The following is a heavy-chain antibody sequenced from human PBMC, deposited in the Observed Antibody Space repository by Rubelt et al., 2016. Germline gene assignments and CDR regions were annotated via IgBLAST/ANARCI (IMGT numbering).Heavy chain of an antibody. J-gene: IGHJ5*02. CDR1: GGSISSSDW. CDR3: ARALPVGHTVSPINS. CDR2: IYHSGRT. Sequence: GTLSLTSAVSGGSISSSDWWSWVRQPPGKGLEWIGQIYHSGRTNYNPSLKSRVTISVDKSKNQFSLNLNSVTAEDTAVYYCARALPVGHTVSPINSWGQGTLVTVSS. V-gene: IGHV4-4*02. D-gene: IGHD1-26*01.